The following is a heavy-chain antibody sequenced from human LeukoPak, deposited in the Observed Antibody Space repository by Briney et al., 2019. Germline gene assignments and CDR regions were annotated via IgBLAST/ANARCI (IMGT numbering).Heavy chain of an antibody. V-gene: IGHV3-30*03. CDR2: ISYDGSNK. Sequence: GGSLRLSCAASGFTFSSYGMPWVRQAPGKGLEWVAVISYDGSNKYYADSVKGRFTISRDNSKNTLYLQMNSLRAEDTAVYYCARDYSSSWYTPRGYYYGMDVWGQGTTVTVSS. CDR3: ARDYSSSWYTPRGYYYGMDV. J-gene: IGHJ6*02. D-gene: IGHD6-13*01. CDR1: GFTFSSYG.